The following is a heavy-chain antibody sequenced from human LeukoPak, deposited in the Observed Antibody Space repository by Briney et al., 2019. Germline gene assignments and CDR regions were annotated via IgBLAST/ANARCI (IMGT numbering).Heavy chain of an antibody. J-gene: IGHJ4*02. V-gene: IGHV3-48*01. CDR3: ARRYYYDSSGYYLDY. CDR1: GFTFSSYS. Sequence: GGSLRLSCAASGFTFSSYSMNWVRQAPGKGLEWVSYISSSSSTIYYADSVKGRFTISRDNAKNSLYLQMNSLRAEDTAVYYCARRYYYDSSGYYLDYWGQGTLVTVPS. CDR2: ISSSSSTI. D-gene: IGHD3-22*01.